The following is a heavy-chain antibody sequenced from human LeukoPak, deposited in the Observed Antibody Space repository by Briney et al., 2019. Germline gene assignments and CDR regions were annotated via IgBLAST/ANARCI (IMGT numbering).Heavy chain of an antibody. CDR2: ISATGGST. D-gene: IGHD4-17*01. CDR1: GFTFNIYD. Sequence: GGSLRLSCAASGFTFNIYDMSWVRQGPGKGLEWVSFISATGGSTYYADSVKGRFTISRDNSKNTLSLQMNSLRAEDTAVYYCAKGRGTTVTSAANYWGQGTLVTVSS. J-gene: IGHJ4*02. CDR3: AKGRGTTVTSAANY. V-gene: IGHV3-23*01.